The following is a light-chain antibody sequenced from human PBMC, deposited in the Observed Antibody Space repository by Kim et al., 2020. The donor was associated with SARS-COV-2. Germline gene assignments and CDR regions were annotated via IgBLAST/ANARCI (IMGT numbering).Light chain of an antibody. J-gene: IGKJ5*01. CDR3: MQALQTPIT. V-gene: IGKV2-28*01. Sequence: EIVMTQSPLSLPVTPGEPASISCRYSQSLLYSDGYTYLDWYLQKPGQSPHLLIYLGSNRASGVPDRFSGSGSGTHFSLKISRVEAEDVGVYYCMQALQTPITFGQGTRLEIK. CDR1: QSLLYSDGYTY. CDR2: LGS.